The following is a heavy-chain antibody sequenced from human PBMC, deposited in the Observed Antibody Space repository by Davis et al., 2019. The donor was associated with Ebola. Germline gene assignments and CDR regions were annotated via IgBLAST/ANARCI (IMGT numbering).Heavy chain of an antibody. D-gene: IGHD6-19*01. CDR2: ISGSGGST. Sequence: GGSLRLSCAASGFTFSDYYMSWVRQAPGKGLEWVSAISGSGGSTYYADSVKGRFTISRDNSKNTLYLQMNSLRAEDTAVYYCAKDSSGSTYNWFDPWGQGTLVTVSS. CDR3: AKDSSGSTYNWFDP. J-gene: IGHJ5*02. CDR1: GFTFSDYY. V-gene: IGHV3-23*01.